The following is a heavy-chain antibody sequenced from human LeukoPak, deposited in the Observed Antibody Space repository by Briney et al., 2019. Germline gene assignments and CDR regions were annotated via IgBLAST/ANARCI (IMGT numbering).Heavy chain of an antibody. CDR1: GFTFGDYG. CDR3: TRDQGGYTGYEFSDY. CDR2: IRSKTYGGTI. J-gene: IGHJ4*02. V-gene: IGHV3-49*03. D-gene: IGHD5-12*01. Sequence: GGSLRLSCTASGFTFGDYGMSWFRQAPGKGLEWVGFIRSKTYGGTIEYAASVKGRFTISRDDLKSIAYLQMNSLKIEDTAVYYCTRDQGGYTGYEFSDYWGQGTLVAVSS.